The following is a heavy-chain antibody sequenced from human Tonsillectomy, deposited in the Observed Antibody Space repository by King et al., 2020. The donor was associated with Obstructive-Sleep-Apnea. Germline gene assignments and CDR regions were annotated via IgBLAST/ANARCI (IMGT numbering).Heavy chain of an antibody. J-gene: IGHJ3*02. CDR2: IIPIFGRV. D-gene: IGHD2-15*01. Sequence: VKLVESGAEVKEPGSSVKVSCKASGGSFSNYVISWVRQAPGQGLEWMGGIIPIFGRVKYAQKFQGRVTITADESTSTVYMELSSLRSEDRAVYYCARSGGGFDAFDIWGQGTMVTASS. CDR1: GGSFSNYV. V-gene: IGHV1-69*01. CDR3: ARSGGGFDAFDI.